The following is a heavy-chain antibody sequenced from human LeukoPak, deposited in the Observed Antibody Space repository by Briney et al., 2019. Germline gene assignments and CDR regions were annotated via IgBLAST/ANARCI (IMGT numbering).Heavy chain of an antibody. J-gene: IGHJ3*02. Sequence: ASVKVSCKASGGTFSSYAISWVRQAPGQGLEWMGGIIPVFGTANYAQKFQGRVTITADESTSTAYMELSSLRSEDTAVYYCASHRDSEAYYYGSGSYFLGAFDIWGQGTMVTVSS. CDR1: GGTFSSYA. D-gene: IGHD3-10*01. V-gene: IGHV1-69*13. CDR2: IIPVFGTA. CDR3: ASHRDSEAYYYGSGSYFLGAFDI.